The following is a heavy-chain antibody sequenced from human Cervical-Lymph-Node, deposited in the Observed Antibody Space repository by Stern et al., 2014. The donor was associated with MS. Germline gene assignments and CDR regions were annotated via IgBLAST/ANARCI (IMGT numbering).Heavy chain of an antibody. V-gene: IGHV3-74*02. D-gene: IGHD5-18*01. CDR1: GLTFSNYW. CDR2: SNIDGSST. J-gene: IGHJ4*02. Sequence: EVHLVESGGGLVQRGGALRLSCAVSGLTFSNYWMHWVRQAPGKGLGWGSRSNIDGSSTTYADAVKGRFTISRDNAKNTLYLQMSGLTAADTAVYYCATYTSGSQLWLKYWGQGTLVTVSS. CDR3: ATYTSGSQLWLKY.